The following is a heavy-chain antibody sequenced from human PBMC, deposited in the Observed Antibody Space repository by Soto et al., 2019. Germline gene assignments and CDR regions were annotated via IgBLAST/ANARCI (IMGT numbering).Heavy chain of an antibody. Sequence: PSETLSLTCTVPGGSIGSGGYWWSWIRQHPGRGLEWIGFVSYTGNTQYNPSLKSRVNISVDTSTKQFSLKLSSVTAADTAVYYCARGTLVWGQGTLVTVSS. V-gene: IGHV4-31*03. J-gene: IGHJ4*02. CDR3: ARGTLV. CDR2: VSYTGNT. CDR1: GGSIGSGGYW. D-gene: IGHD2-2*01.